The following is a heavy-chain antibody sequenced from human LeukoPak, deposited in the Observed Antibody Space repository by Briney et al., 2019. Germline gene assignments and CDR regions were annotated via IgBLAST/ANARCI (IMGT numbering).Heavy chain of an antibody. J-gene: IGHJ4*02. CDR3: TTIGIYYGSGNYYQYFDY. Sequence: GGSLRLSCGVSAFPLSKAWMSCVRKAPGESLQWVGRIKSKTDGGTIDYAAPVKGRFTISRDDSENPLYLQMNSLKTEDTAVYYCTTIGIYYGSGNYYQYFDYWGQGTLVTVSS. D-gene: IGHD3-10*01. CDR1: AFPLSKAW. V-gene: IGHV3-15*01. CDR2: IKSKTDGGTI.